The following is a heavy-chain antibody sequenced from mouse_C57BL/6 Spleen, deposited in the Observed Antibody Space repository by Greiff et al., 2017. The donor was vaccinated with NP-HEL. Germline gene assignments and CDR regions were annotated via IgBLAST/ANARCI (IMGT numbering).Heavy chain of an antibody. CDR1: GYTFTSYW. J-gene: IGHJ2*01. CDR3: ARSGGTGFLDY. CDR2: IDPSDSET. Sequence: VQLQQPGAELVRPGSSVKLSCKASGYTFTSYWMHWVKQRPIQGLEWIGNIDPSDSETHYNQKFKDKATLTVDKSSSTAYMQLSSLTSEDSAVYYCARSGGTGFLDYWGQGTTLTVSS. V-gene: IGHV1-52*01. D-gene: IGHD3-1*01.